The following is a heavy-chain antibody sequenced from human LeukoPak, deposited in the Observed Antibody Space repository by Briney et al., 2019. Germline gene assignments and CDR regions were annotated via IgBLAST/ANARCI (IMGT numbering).Heavy chain of an antibody. Sequence: NPSETLSLTCAVYGGSFSGYYWSWIRQPPGKGLEWIGEINHSGSTNYNPSLKSRVTISVDTSKNQFSLKLSSVTAADTAVNYCARRFMVRGVIRYWYFDLWGRGTLVTVSS. V-gene: IGHV4-34*01. CDR2: INHSGST. J-gene: IGHJ2*01. D-gene: IGHD3-10*01. CDR3: ARRFMVRGVIRYWYFDL. CDR1: GGSFSGYY.